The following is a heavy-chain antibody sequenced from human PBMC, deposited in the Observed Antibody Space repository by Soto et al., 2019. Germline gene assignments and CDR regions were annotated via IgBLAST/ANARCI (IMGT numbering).Heavy chain of an antibody. CDR1: GSTFGSYS. Sequence: GGSLRPSCAASGSTFGSYSLNWFRQAPGRGLEGVSYICRSRSTINYADPGKGRLTISRDNAKNSLYLQLNSLRDEDTAVYYCARGGAGGVRFLEWLFYFDYWGQGTLVTVSS. J-gene: IGHJ4*02. V-gene: IGHV3-48*02. CDR2: ICRSRSTI. CDR3: ARGGAGGVRFLEWLFYFDY. D-gene: IGHD3-3*01.